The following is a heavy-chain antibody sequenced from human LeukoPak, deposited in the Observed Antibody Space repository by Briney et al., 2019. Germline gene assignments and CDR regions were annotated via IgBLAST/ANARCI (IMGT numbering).Heavy chain of an antibody. V-gene: IGHV4-34*01. D-gene: IGHD3-16*02. CDR2: ISHSGST. J-gene: IGHJ4*02. CDR3: ASADYDYVWGSYRRDY. Sequence: SETLSLTCAVYGGSFNGYYWSWIRQPPGKGLEWIGEISHSGSTNYNPSLKSRVTISVDTSKNQFSLELSSVTAADTAVYYCASADYDYVWGSYRRDYWGQGTLVAVSS. CDR1: GGSFNGYY.